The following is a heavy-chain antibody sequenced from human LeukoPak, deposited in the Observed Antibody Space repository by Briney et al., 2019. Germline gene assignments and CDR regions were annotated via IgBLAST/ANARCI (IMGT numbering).Heavy chain of an antibody. D-gene: IGHD3-10*01. CDR1: GFTFSSYG. CDR2: ISSTTIYR. V-gene: IGHV3-21*01. Sequence: GGSLRLSCAASGFTFSSYGMSWVRQAPGKGLEWVSSISSTTIYRYYADSVRGRFTVSRDNAKNSLYLQMSSLRAEDTAVYYCARAPYYYYDSGSGTRVTGNPDYWGQGTLVTVSS. J-gene: IGHJ4*02. CDR3: ARAPYYYYDSGSGTRVTGNPDY.